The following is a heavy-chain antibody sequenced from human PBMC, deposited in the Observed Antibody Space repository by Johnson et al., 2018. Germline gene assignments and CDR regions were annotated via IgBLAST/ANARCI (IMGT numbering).Heavy chain of an antibody. J-gene: IGHJ3*02. V-gene: IGHV4-59*01. Sequence: QVQLQESGPGLVKPSETLSLTCTVSGGSISSYYWSWIRQPPGKGLEWIGYIYYSGSTNYNPSLKSRVTIPVDTSKTQFYLKLSSVTAADTAVYSCAREITGWQWLSRRDAFDSWGQGTMVTVSA. D-gene: IGHD6-19*01. CDR2: IYYSGST. CDR1: GGSISSYY. CDR3: AREITGWQWLSRRDAFDS.